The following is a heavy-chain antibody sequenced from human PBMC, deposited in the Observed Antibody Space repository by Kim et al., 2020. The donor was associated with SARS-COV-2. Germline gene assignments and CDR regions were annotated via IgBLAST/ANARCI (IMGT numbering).Heavy chain of an antibody. D-gene: IGHD3-16*01. V-gene: IGHV1-3*01. J-gene: IGHJ4*02. CDR1: GYTFTSYA. CDR2: INAGNGNT. Sequence: ASVKVSCKASGYTFTSYAMHWVRQAPGQRLEWMGWINAGNGNTKYSQKFQGRVTITRDTSASTAYMELSSLRSEDTAVYYCARDRVILAFTAMGYWGQGTLVTVSS. CDR3: ARDRVILAFTAMGY.